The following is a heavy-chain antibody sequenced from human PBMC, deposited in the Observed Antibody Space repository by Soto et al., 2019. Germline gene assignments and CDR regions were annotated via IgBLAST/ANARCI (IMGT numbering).Heavy chain of an antibody. Sequence: ASVKVSCKASGYTFTSYDINWVRQATGQGLEWMGWMNPNSGNTGYAQKFQGRVTMTRNTSISTAYMELSSLRSEDTAVYYCARAPPKVVVAATGSYWGQGTLVTVSS. CDR1: GYTFTSYD. V-gene: IGHV1-8*01. CDR3: ARAPPKVVVAATGSY. J-gene: IGHJ4*02. D-gene: IGHD2-15*01. CDR2: MNPNSGNT.